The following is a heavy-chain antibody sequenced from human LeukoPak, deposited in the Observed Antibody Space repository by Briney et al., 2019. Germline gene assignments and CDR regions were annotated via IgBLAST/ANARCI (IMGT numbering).Heavy chain of an antibody. V-gene: IGHV4-31*03. CDR1: GGSISSGGYY. D-gene: IGHD6-13*01. CDR2: IYYSGST. Sequence: SQTLSLTCTVSGGSISSGGYYWSWIRQHPGKGLEWIGYIYYSGSTYYNPSLKSRVTISVDTSKNQFSLKLSSVTAADTAVYYCARDQAAAGVNYYYYGMDVWGQGTTVTVSS. J-gene: IGHJ6*02. CDR3: ARDQAAAGVNYYYYGMDV.